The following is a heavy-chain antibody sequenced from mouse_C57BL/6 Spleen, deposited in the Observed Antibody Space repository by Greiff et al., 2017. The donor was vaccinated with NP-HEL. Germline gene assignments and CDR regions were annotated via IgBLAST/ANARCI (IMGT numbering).Heavy chain of an antibody. V-gene: IGHV5-4*01. Sequence: EVHLVESGGGLVKPGGSLKLSCAASGFTFSSYAMSWVRQTPEKRLEWVATISDGGSYTYYPDNVKGRFTISRDNAKNNLYLQMSHLKSEDTAMYYCARDGELDYGESGDAMDYWGQGTSVTVSS. CDR1: GFTFSSYA. D-gene: IGHD1-2*01. J-gene: IGHJ4*01. CDR2: ISDGGSYT. CDR3: ARDGELDYGESGDAMDY.